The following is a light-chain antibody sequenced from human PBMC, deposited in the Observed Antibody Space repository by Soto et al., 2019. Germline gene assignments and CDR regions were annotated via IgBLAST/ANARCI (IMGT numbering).Light chain of an antibody. J-gene: IGLJ2*01. Sequence: QLVLTQPPSVSGAPGQRVTISCTGRSSNIGAGYDVHWYQQLPGTAPKLLIYGNSNRPSGVPDRFSGSKSGTSASLAITGLQAEDEADSYCQSYDSSLSGYVVFGGGTKVTVL. V-gene: IGLV1-40*01. CDR1: SSNIGAGYD. CDR2: GNS. CDR3: QSYDSSLSGYVV.